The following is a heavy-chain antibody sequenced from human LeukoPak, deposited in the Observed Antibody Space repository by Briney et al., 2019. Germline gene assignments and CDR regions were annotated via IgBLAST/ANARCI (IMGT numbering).Heavy chain of an antibody. CDR3: ARRRYSSSARIIYTTYNWFDP. CDR1: GGSFSGYY. V-gene: IGHV4-34*01. J-gene: IGHJ5*02. CDR2: INHSGST. Sequence: SETLSLTCAGYGGSFSGYYWSWIRQPPGKGLEWIGEINHSGSTNYNPSLKSRVTISVDTSKNQFSLKLSSVTAADTAVYYCARRRYSSSARIIYTTYNWFDPWGQGTLVTVSS. D-gene: IGHD6-13*01.